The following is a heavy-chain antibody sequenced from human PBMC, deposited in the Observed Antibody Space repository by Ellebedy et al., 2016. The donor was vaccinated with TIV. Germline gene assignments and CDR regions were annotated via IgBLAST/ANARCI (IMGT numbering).Heavy chain of an antibody. CDR3: APHESYTSAFVS. D-gene: IGHD6-19*01. Sequence: AASVKVSCKTSGYTFIGSYMHWVRQAPGQGLEWMGWINPNSGDTNYAQKFQGRVTMTRDTSITKAYMELRKLRSDYTAVYYCAPHESYTSAFVSWGQGTLVIVSS. CDR2: INPNSGDT. J-gene: IGHJ4*02. V-gene: IGHV1-2*02. CDR1: GYTFIGSY.